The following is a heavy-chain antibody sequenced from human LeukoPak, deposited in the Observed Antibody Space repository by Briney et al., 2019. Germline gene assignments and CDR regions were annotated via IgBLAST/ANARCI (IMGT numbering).Heavy chain of an antibody. Sequence: GGSLRLSCAASGFTFTTYDMSWVRQAPGKGLEWVSGISGSGGNTYYADSVKGRFTISRDNSKSTLYLQMNSLRAEDTAVFYCAKGGQTDRFDYWGQGTLVTVSS. CDR3: AKGGQTDRFDY. D-gene: IGHD5-12*01. CDR2: ISGSGGNT. V-gene: IGHV3-23*01. J-gene: IGHJ4*02. CDR1: GFTFTTYD.